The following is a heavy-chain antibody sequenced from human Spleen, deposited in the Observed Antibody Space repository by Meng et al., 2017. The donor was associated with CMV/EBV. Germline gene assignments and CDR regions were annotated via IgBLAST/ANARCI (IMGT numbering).Heavy chain of an antibody. CDR1: GYTFTGYY. V-gene: IGHV1-2*02. CDR2: IKHSSGGT. D-gene: IGHD6-6*01. J-gene: IGHJ5*02. CDR3: ATDAYLESLEARRFDP. Sequence: GYTFTGYYMQGVRQDPGQGLKWMEWIKHSSGGTNYAQKFKGRITMSGDKYISTDYMELSRLRSDDAAVYYCATDAYLESLEARRFDPWGQGTLVTVSS.